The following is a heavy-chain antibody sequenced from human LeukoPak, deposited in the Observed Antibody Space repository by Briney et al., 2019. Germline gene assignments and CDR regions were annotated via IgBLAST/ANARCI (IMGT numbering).Heavy chain of an antibody. CDR2: SNSDGSRT. CDR3: ASLLLCYGCSSSSDSFNI. V-gene: IGHV3-74*01. CDR1: GFTFSNYW. J-gene: IGHJ3*02. Sequence: PGGSLRLSCAASGFTFSNYWMHWVRHAPGKGLVWVSRSNSDGSRTTYADSVKGRFTISRDNAKNTLYLQMNSLRAEDTAVYYCASLLLCYGCSSSSDSFNIWGQGTMVTVSS. D-gene: IGHD6-6*01.